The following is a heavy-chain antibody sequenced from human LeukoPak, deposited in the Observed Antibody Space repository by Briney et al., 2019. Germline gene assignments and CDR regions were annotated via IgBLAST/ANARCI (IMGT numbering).Heavy chain of an antibody. V-gene: IGHV1-8*01. CDR2: MSPNSGNT. CDR3: ARLGGTWDPADY. CDR1: GYSFTSYD. J-gene: IGHJ4*02. D-gene: IGHD3-16*01. Sequence: ASVKVSCKASGYSFTSYDINWVRQATGQGLEWMGWMSPNSGNTGYTRKLQGRVTMTRNTSISTAYMELRSLRSEDTAVYYCARLGGTWDPADYWGQGTLVTVSS.